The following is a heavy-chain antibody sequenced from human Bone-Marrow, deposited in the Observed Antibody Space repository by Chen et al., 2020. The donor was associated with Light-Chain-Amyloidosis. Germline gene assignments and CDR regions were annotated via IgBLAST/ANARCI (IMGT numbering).Heavy chain of an antibody. CDR3: ARDPPRYYYDSSGYYPAPYYYGMDV. CDR1: GYTFTGYY. Sequence: QVQLVQSGAEVKKPGASVQVSCKASGYTFTGYYTPWVRQAPGQGLEWMGWINPNSGGTNDAQKFQGRVTMTRDTSISTAYMELSRLRSDDTAVYYCARDPPRYYYDSSGYYPAPYYYGMDVWGQGTTVTVSS. CDR2: INPNSGGT. V-gene: IGHV1-2*02. D-gene: IGHD3-22*01. J-gene: IGHJ6*02.